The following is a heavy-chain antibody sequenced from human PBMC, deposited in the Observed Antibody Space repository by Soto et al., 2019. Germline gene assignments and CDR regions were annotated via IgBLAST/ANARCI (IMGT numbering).Heavy chain of an antibody. CDR2: MNPNSGNT. CDR1: GYSFSDYD. V-gene: IGHV1-8*01. J-gene: IGHJ5*02. CDR3: ARDNRYNWNDEGWFDP. Sequence: ASVKVSCKASGYSFSDYDINWVRQATGQGPEWMGWMNPNSGNTGYAQKLQGRVTMTRNTSINTAYMELSSLGSEDTAVYYCARDNRYNWNDEGWFDPWGQGTLVSVSS. D-gene: IGHD1-20*01.